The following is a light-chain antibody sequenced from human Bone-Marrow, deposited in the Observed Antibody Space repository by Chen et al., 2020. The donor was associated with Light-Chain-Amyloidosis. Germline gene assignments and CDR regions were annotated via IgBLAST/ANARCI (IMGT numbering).Light chain of an antibody. CDR3: QVWDRSSDRPV. Sequence: SYVLTQPSSVSVAPGQTATIACGGNNIGSTSVHWYQQTPGQAPLLVVYEDSDRPSGIPERLSGSNPGNTATLTISRVEAGDEADYYCQVWDRSSDRPVFGGGTKLTVL. V-gene: IGLV3-21*02. CDR2: EDS. J-gene: IGLJ3*02. CDR1: NIGSTS.